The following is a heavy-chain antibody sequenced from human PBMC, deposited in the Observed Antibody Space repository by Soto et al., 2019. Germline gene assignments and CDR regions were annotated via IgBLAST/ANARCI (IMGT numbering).Heavy chain of an antibody. D-gene: IGHD6-13*01. V-gene: IGHV1-2*02. CDR3: VRDGLVSSARYYFDY. CDR2: INPKSGGT. Sequence: ASVKVSCKASGYTFTDCYIHWVRQAPGQGLEWMGWINPKSGGTNIAQRFKGRVNMTRDMSISTVYMEMNRLKSDDTAVCYCVRDGLVSSARYYFDYWGQGTLVTVSS. CDR1: GYTFTDCY. J-gene: IGHJ4*02.